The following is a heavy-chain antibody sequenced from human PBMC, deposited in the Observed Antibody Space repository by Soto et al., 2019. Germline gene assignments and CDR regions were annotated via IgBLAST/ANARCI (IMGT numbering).Heavy chain of an antibody. V-gene: IGHV3-53*01. D-gene: IGHD4-17*01. CDR1: GFTVTNKY. CDR2: IYSGGST. J-gene: IGHJ2*01. Sequence: EVQLVESGGGLIQPGGSLRLSCAASGFTVTNKYMTWVRQAPGKGLEWVSVIYSGGSTSYADSVKGRFTISRDNSXNMLYLQMNSLRAEDTAVYYCARVDYGDYGWYFDLWGRGTLVTVSS. CDR3: ARVDYGDYGWYFDL.